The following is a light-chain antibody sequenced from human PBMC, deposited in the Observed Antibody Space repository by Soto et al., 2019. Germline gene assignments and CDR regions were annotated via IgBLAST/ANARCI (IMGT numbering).Light chain of an antibody. Sequence: EIVMTQSPATLSVSPGERATLSCRASQSVTSNLAWYQQKPGQAPRLLIYGASTRATGIPARFSGNGSGTEFTLTISSLQTEDFAVYHCKQYNTGHPLFSVGPGPNVDIK. CDR3: KQYNTGHPLFS. V-gene: IGKV3-15*01. CDR1: QSVTSN. CDR2: GAS. J-gene: IGKJ3*01.